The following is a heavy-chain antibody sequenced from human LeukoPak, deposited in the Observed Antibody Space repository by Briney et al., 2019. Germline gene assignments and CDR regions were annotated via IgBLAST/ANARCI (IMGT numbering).Heavy chain of an antibody. J-gene: IGHJ5*02. Sequence: ASVKVSCKASGGTFSNYAINWVRQAPGQGLEWMGGIIPIFETANYAQKFQGRVTITADESTSTAYMELSSLRSEDTAVYYCARGIAAADKNWFDPWGQGTLVTVSS. V-gene: IGHV1-69*13. CDR3: ARGIAAADKNWFDP. CDR2: IIPIFETA. CDR1: GGTFSNYA. D-gene: IGHD6-13*01.